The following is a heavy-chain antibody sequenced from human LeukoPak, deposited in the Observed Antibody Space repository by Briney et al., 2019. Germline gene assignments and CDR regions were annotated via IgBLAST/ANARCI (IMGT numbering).Heavy chain of an antibody. CDR3: ARFGGGGAVDY. CDR2: IYYSGST. Sequence: SETLSLTCAVSAASISNYYWSWIRQAPGKGLEWIGYIYYSGSTYYNPSLKSRVTISVDTSKNQFSLKLSSVTAADTAVYYCARFGGGGAVDYWGQGTLVTVSS. D-gene: IGHD1-26*01. CDR1: AASISNYY. J-gene: IGHJ4*02. V-gene: IGHV4-59*06.